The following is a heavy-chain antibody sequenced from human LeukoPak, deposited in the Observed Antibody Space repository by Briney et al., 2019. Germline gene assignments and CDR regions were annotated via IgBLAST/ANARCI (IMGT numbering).Heavy chain of an antibody. CDR1: GFTFSSYW. CDR3: ARVRTAWYEGTFDY. J-gene: IGHJ4*02. D-gene: IGHD6-13*01. CDR2: ISYDGSNK. Sequence: LGGSLRLSCAASGFTFSSYWMSWVRQAPGKGLEWVAVISYDGSNKYYADSVKGRFTISRDNSKNTLSLQMNSLRAEDTAVYYCARVRTAWYEGTFDYWGQGTLVTVSS. V-gene: IGHV3-30-3*01.